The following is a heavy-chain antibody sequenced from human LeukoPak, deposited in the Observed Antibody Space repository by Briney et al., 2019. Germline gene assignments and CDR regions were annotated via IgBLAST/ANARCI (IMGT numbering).Heavy chain of an antibody. D-gene: IGHD1-1*01. Sequence: GGSLRLSCAASGFTVSSNYMSWVRQAPGKGLEWVSVIYSGGSTYYADSVKGRFTISRDNSKNTLCLQMDSLRVEDTAVYYCGSGPVGTTVPWGQGTLVTVSS. CDR1: GFTVSSNY. V-gene: IGHV3-53*01. J-gene: IGHJ5*02. CDR3: GSGPVGTTVP. CDR2: IYSGGST.